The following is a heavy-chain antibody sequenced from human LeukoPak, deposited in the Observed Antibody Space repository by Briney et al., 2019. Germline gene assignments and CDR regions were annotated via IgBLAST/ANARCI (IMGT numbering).Heavy chain of an antibody. CDR2: VSYTGRN. V-gene: IGHV4-59*11. CDR1: AGSLSGHY. Sequence: SATPSPTRTVAAGSLSGHYWSWSRQPPRERRWWIVYVSYTGRNKYNPSLQSRVTISIDTSKSQFSLKLTSVAPADTAVYSCARLLDNDISGDPDTFDVWGQGTTVIVSS. D-gene: IGHD3-22*01. CDR3: ARLLDNDISGDPDTFDV. J-gene: IGHJ3*01.